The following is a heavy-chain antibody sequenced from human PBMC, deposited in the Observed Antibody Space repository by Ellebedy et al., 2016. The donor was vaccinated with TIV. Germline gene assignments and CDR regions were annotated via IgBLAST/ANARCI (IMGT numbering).Heavy chain of an antibody. D-gene: IGHD2-8*01. CDR1: GYTFTNYW. J-gene: IGHJ4*02. CDR3: ARRHSAMDYFED. Sequence: PGGSLRLSCKGSGYTFTNYWIGWVRQRPGKGLEWMGIIYPGDSNVLYSPSFQGHVTISADKSVSTAYLHWSTLRASDTATYYCARRHSAMDYFEDWGQGSLVTVS. V-gene: IGHV5-51*01. CDR2: IYPGDSNV.